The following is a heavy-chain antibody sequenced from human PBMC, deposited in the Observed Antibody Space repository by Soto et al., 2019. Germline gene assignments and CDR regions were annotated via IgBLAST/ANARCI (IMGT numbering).Heavy chain of an antibody. CDR3: AHVPGSGQLLYSYDYYMDV. CDR1: GFSLTTRGVG. V-gene: IGHV2-5*02. D-gene: IGHD3-10*01. J-gene: IGHJ6*03. Sequence: QITLKESGPTLVKPTQTLTLTCTFSGFSLTTRGVGVGWIRQPPGKALEWLALIYWDDDKRYSPSLKSRLTITKDTSKNQVVLTLTNMDPVDTATYYCAHVPGSGQLLYSYDYYMDVWGKGATVAVS. CDR2: IYWDDDK.